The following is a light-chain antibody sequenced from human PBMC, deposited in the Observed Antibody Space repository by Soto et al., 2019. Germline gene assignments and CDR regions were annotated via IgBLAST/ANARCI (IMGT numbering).Light chain of an antibody. CDR3: QQFRNWPWT. J-gene: IGKJ1*01. CDR1: QSVSIN. V-gene: IGKV3D-15*01. CDR2: GAS. Sequence: EIAMTQSPATLSVSPGERATLSCRASQSVSINLAWYQHKPGQAPRLLIHGASTRATGIPARISGSGSGTEFTLTISSLQSEDFAVYYCQQFRNWPWTFGQGTKVDIK.